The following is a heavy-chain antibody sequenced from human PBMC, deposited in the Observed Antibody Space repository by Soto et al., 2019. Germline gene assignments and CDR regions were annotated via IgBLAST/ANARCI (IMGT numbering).Heavy chain of an antibody. J-gene: IGHJ4*02. CDR3: ASRGRHYYDSSGYYFPFDY. V-gene: IGHV3-53*01. CDR2: IYSGGST. CDR1: GFTVSSNY. Sequence: SGGSLRLSCAASGFTVSSNYMSWVRQAPGKGLEWVSVIYSGGSTYYADSVKGRFTISRDNSKNTLYLQMNSLRAEDTAVYYCASRGRHYYDSSGYYFPFDYWGQGTLVTVSS. D-gene: IGHD3-22*01.